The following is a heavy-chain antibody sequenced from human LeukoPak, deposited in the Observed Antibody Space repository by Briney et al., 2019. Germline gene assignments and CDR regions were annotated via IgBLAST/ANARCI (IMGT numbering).Heavy chain of an antibody. CDR2: IYYSGST. D-gene: IGHD6-19*01. V-gene: IGHV4-39*01. J-gene: IGHJ4*02. CDR3: ARYFGYSSGWIDY. Sequence: SETLSLTCTVSGGSISSRTYYWGWIRQPPGKGLEWIGSIYYSGSTYYNPSLKSRVTMSVDTSNSQFSLKLSSVTAADTAVYYCARYFGYSSGWIDYWGQGTLVTVSS. CDR1: GGSISSRTYY.